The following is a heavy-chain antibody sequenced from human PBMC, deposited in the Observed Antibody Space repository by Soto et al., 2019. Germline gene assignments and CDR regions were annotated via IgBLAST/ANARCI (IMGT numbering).Heavy chain of an antibody. V-gene: IGHV4-39*07. D-gene: IGHD4-4*01. CDR3: ARVTQQSRGNSGDY. CDR1: GGSISSSSFH. CDR2: INHSGNT. Sequence: SETLSLTCTVSGGSISSSSFHWGWIRQPPGKGLEWIGEINHSGNTNYNPSLKSRVTISVDTSKNQFSLKLSSVTAADTAVYYCARVTQQSRGNSGDYWGQGTLVTVSS. J-gene: IGHJ4*02.